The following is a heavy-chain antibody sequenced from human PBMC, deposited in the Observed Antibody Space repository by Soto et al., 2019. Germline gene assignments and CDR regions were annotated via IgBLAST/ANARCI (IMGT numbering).Heavy chain of an antibody. J-gene: IGHJ6*02. V-gene: IGHV3-23*01. CDR2: ISGSGGST. Sequence: LRLSCAASGFTFSSYAMSWVRHAPGKGLEWVSAISGSGGSTYYADSVKGRFTISRDNSKNTLYLQMNSLRAEDTAVYYCAKDPYSGSYLGYYYGMDVWGQGTTVTVSS. CDR1: GFTFSSYA. CDR3: AKDPYSGSYLGYYYGMDV. D-gene: IGHD1-26*01.